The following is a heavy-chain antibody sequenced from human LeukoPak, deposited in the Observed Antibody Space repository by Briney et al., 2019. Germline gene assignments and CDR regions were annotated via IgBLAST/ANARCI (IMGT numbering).Heavy chain of an antibody. CDR3: VKDRALVGGPYFYYMDV. J-gene: IGHJ6*03. CDR1: GFTFADYP. D-gene: IGHD1-26*01. CDR2: ISWNSSNK. Sequence: GSSLRLSCAASGFTFADYPMHWVRQAPGKGLEWISGISWNSSNKEYGDSVKGRFTVSRDNAKNSLHLQMNSLRADDTALYYCVKDRALVGGPYFYYMDVWGKGTMVTVS. V-gene: IGHV3-9*01.